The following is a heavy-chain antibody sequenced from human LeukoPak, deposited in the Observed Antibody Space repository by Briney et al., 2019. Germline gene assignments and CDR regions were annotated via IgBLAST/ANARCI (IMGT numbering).Heavy chain of an antibody. D-gene: IGHD4-17*01. V-gene: IGHV1-2*02. CDR3: ARADYGDYSNFDY. CDR2: INPNSGGT. J-gene: IGHJ4*02. CDR1: GYTFTGYY. Sequence: ASVKVSCKASGYTFTGYYMHWVRQPPGQGLEWMGWINPNSGGTNYAQKFQGRVTMTRDTSISTAYMELSRLRSDDTAVYYCARADYGDYSNFDYWGQGTLVTVSS.